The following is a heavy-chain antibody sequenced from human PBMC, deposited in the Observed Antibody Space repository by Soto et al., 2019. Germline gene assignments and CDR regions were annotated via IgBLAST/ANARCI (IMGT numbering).Heavy chain of an antibody. J-gene: IGHJ4*02. V-gene: IGHV1-69*01. CDR3: ARGGSGYSCFNEF. D-gene: IGHD3-22*01. CDR1: GGLFSSYP. CDR2: IIPVFQTA. Sequence: QEQLVQSGAEVKKPGSSVKVSCKASGGLFSSYPISWVRQVPGQGLEWMGGIIPVFQTAYYTQRFQGRVTITADESTNTVYMEQSRLRSEDTAIYYCARGGSGYSCFNEFWGQGTLVTVSS.